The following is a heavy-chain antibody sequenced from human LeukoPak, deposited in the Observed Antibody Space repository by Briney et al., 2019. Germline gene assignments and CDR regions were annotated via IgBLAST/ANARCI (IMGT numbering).Heavy chain of an antibody. J-gene: IGHJ4*02. V-gene: IGHV3-23*01. Sequence: GGSLRLSCAGSGFTFSNYAIAWVRQAPGKGLEWVSAVTGSGGATYYADSVKGRFTISRDNYKNTLYLQMNSLRAEDTAVYYCAKIRGIAVAGTFDYWGQGTLVTVSS. CDR3: AKIRGIAVAGTFDY. CDR1: GFTFSNYA. CDR2: VTGSGGAT. D-gene: IGHD6-19*01.